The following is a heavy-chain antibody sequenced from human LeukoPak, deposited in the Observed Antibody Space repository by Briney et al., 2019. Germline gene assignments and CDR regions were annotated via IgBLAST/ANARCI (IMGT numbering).Heavy chain of an antibody. CDR1: GFTVSSNY. V-gene: IGHV3-23*01. Sequence: GGSLRLSCAASGFTVSSNYMSWVRQAPGKGLEWVSAISGSGGSTYYADSVKGRFTISRDNSKNTLYLQMNSLRAEDTAVYYCAKGRFSDYGDYDYYFDYWGQGTLVTVSS. J-gene: IGHJ4*02. D-gene: IGHD4-17*01. CDR2: ISGSGGST. CDR3: AKGRFSDYGDYDYYFDY.